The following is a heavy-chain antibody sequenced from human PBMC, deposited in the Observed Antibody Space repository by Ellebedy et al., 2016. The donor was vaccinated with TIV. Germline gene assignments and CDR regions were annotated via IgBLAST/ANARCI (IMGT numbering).Heavy chain of an antibody. D-gene: IGHD3/OR15-3a*01. V-gene: IGHV3-48*04. CDR3: AKDWKPVRLISDNGRYLDA. CDR1: GFTFSSYS. CDR2: IGSTSSTI. J-gene: IGHJ4*02. Sequence: GGSLRLSCAASGFTFSSYSMYWVRQAPGKGLEWVSYIGSTSSTILYADSVKGRFTISRDNATDSVYLQMNSLIAEDTAVYYCAKDWKPVRLISDNGRYLDAWGQGTRVTVPS.